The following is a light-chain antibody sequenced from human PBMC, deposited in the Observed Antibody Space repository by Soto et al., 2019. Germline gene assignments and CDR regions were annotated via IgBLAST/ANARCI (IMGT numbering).Light chain of an antibody. J-gene: IGLJ2*01. CDR2: ENN. CDR1: SGSIASND. Sequence: NFMLTQPHSVSESPGKTVTISCTRSSGSIASNDVQWYQQRPGSAPTTVIYENNQRPSGVPDRFSGSTDGSSNSASLTISGLQTGEEADYYCQSYDSSTVVFGGGTK. V-gene: IGLV6-57*04. CDR3: QSYDSSTVV.